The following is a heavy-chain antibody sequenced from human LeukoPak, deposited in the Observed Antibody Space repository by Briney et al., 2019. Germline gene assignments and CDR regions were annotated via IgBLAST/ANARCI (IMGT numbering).Heavy chain of an antibody. CDR2: IYYSGGT. V-gene: IGHV4-59*08. J-gene: IGHJ3*02. D-gene: IGHD1-1*01. CDR1: GGSMSPFY. Sequence: SETLSLTCTVSGGSMSPFYRSWIRQSPGKGLEWIGSIYYSGGTNYNPSLKSRVTISVDTSKNQFSLELSSVTAADTAVYYCAVNSTKHTFDIWGQGTMVTVSS. CDR3: AVNSTKHTFDI.